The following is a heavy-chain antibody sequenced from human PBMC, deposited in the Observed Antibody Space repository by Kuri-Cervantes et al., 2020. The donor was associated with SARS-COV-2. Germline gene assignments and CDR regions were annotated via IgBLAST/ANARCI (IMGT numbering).Heavy chain of an antibody. V-gene: IGHV4-39*01. CDR2: IYYSGST. D-gene: IGHD3-3*01. J-gene: IGHJ6*02. CDR3: ARRVPPWYDFWSGYCGMDV. Sequence: SETLSLTCTVSGGSISSSSYYWGWIRQPPGKGLEWIGSIYYSGSTYYNPSLKSRVTISVDTSKNQFSLKLSSVTAADTAVYYCARRVPPWYDFWSGYCGMDVWGQGTTVTVSS. CDR1: GGSISSSSYY.